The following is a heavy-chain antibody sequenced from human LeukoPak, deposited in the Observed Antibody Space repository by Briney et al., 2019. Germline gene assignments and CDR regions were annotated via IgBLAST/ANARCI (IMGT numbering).Heavy chain of an antibody. CDR3: AKEFRIAARRQIDY. CDR1: GFTFSNYA. D-gene: IGHD6-6*01. Sequence: GGSLRLSCAASGFTFSNYAMSWVRQAPGKGLEWVSVISGSGGSTYYADSVKGRFTISRDNSKNTLYLQMNSLRAEDTAVYYCAKEFRIAARRQIDYWGQGTLVTVSS. CDR2: ISGSGGST. V-gene: IGHV3-23*01. J-gene: IGHJ4*02.